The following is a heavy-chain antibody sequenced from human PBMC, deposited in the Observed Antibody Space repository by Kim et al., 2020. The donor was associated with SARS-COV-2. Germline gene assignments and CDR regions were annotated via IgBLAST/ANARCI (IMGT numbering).Heavy chain of an antibody. CDR1: GYSFTAYY. CDR3: ARETVSNARRAFDI. V-gene: IGHV1-2*06. J-gene: IGHJ3*02. CDR2: INPYSGGT. D-gene: IGHD4-17*01. Sequence: ASVKVSCKSSGYSFTAYYLHWVRQAPGLGLEWMGRINPYSGGTDYAQNFQGRVTMTRDTSVNTVYMEMSSLRSDDKAIYYCARETVSNARRAFDIWGQGT.